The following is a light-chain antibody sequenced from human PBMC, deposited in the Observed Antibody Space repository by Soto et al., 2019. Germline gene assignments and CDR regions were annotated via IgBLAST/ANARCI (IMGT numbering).Light chain of an antibody. CDR2: GAS. V-gene: IGKV3-20*01. J-gene: IGKJ4*01. CDR1: QSVSSSY. CDR3: QQYGNSPA. Sequence: EIVLTQSPGTLSLSPGERATLSCRASQSVSSSYLAWYQQKPGQAPRLLIYGASSRATGIPDRFSGSGSGTDFTLTISRLEPDDFAVYDCQQYGNSPAFGGGTKVEIK.